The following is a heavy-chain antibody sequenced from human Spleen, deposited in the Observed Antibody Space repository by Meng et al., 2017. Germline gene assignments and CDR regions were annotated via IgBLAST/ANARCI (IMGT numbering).Heavy chain of an antibody. Sequence: GGSLRLSCAASGFTFSSYAMHWVRQAPGKGLEWVAVISYDGSNKYYADSVKGRFTISRDNSKNTLYLQMNSLRAEDTAVYYCARGLGYCSSTSCYEYRDYWGQGTLVTVSS. V-gene: IGHV3-30*04. CDR1: GFTFSSYA. D-gene: IGHD2-2*01. J-gene: IGHJ4*02. CDR3: ARGLGYCSSTSCYEYRDY. CDR2: ISYDGSNK.